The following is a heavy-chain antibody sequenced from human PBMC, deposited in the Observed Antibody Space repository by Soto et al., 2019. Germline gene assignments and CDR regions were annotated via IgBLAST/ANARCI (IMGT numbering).Heavy chain of an antibody. J-gene: IGHJ5*02. CDR2: ISSSGSTI. Sequence: EVQLAESGGGLVKPGGSLRQSCVGSGFTFSTYSMNWVRQAPGKGLEWVAFISSSGSTITYADSVKGRFTISRENAKNSVYLQMNSLRDEDTALYYCAKLPLLRVVDNWCAPWGQGTQVTVSS. CDR3: AKLPLLRVVDNWCAP. CDR1: GFTFSTYS. V-gene: IGHV3-48*02. D-gene: IGHD5-12*01.